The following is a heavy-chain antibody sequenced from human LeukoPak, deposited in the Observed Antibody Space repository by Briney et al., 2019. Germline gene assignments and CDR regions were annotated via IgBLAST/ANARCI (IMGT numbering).Heavy chain of an antibody. J-gene: IGHJ4*02. Sequence: AETLSLTCAVSGGSISSYYWSWIRQPPGKGLEWIGYIHYSGSSNYNPSLKSRVTISIDTSKNQFSLKPSSVTAADTAVYYCAKSGRCDTLTGYYIDYWGQGALVTVSS. CDR3: AKSGRCDTLTGYYIDY. CDR2: IHYSGSS. V-gene: IGHV4-59*01. D-gene: IGHD3-9*01. CDR1: GGSISSYY.